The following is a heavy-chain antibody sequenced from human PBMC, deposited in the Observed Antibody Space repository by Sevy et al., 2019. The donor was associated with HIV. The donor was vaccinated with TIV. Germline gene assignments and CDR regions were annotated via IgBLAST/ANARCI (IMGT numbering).Heavy chain of an antibody. V-gene: IGHV3-49*04. D-gene: IGHD1-1*01. CDR3: TRWKGLQSIFDY. CDR2: LKSKADGGTV. CDR1: GFTFGDYA. Sequence: GGSLRLSCTTSGFTFGDYAMNWVRQAPGKGLEWVAFLKSKADGGTVDHAASGKGRFTISRDDSKSIAYLQMNDLTTKDTGVYYCTRWKGLQSIFDYWGQGALVTVSS. J-gene: IGHJ4*02.